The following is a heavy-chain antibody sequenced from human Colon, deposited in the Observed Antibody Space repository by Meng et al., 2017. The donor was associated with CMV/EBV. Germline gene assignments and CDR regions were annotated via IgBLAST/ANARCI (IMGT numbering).Heavy chain of an antibody. Sequence: QLNLTEPGPTLTQPTQTLTLTCTFSGFSLNTYELVVGWSRQPPGKAPECLALIYWDYDKRYRSSLGNRLTLTHDASKNQVVLTMTDMDPVDTATYYCAHKSLPAAFFDYWSQGTLVTVSS. CDR1: GFSLNTYELV. CDR3: AHKSLPAAFFDY. J-gene: IGHJ4*02. D-gene: IGHD2-2*01. CDR2: IYWDYDK. V-gene: IGHV2-5*02.